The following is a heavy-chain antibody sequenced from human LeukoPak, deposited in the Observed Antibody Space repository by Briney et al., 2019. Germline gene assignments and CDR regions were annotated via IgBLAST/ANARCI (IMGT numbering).Heavy chain of an antibody. CDR2: INPNSGGT. CDR1: GYTFTGYY. Sequence: ASVTVSCKASGYTFTGYYMHWVRQAPGQGLEWIGWINPNSGGTNYAQKFQRRVTMTRDTSISTAYMELSRLRSDDTAVYYCARALRAGTTNNIRNWFDPWGQGTLVTVSS. D-gene: IGHD1-1*01. V-gene: IGHV1-2*02. J-gene: IGHJ5*02. CDR3: ARALRAGTTNNIRNWFDP.